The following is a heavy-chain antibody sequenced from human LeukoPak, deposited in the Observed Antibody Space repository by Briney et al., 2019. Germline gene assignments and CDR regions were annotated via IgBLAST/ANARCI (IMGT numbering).Heavy chain of an antibody. D-gene: IGHD6-6*01. CDR3: ARSSKYGSSPFYFDC. J-gene: IGHJ4*02. Sequence: SQTLSLTCAISGDSVSSNSAAWNWIRQSPSRGLEWLGRTYYRSKWYNDYAVSVKSRITINPDTSKHQFSLQLISVTPEDTAEYSFARSSKYGSSPFYFDCWDQGPLSTVS. CDR2: TYYRSKWYN. CDR1: GDSVSSNSAA. V-gene: IGHV6-1*01.